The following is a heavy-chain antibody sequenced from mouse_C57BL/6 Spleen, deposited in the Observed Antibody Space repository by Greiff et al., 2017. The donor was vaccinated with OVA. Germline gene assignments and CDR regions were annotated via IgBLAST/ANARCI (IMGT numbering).Heavy chain of an antibody. V-gene: IGHV1-52*01. CDR3: ARCGYDGYYCDY. J-gene: IGHJ2*01. CDR1: GYTFTSYW. D-gene: IGHD2-2*01. CDR2: IDPSDSET. Sequence: QVQLKQPGAELVRPGSSVKLSCKASGYTFTSYWMHWVKQRPIQGLEWIGNIDPSDSETHYNQKFKDKATLTVDKSSSTAYMQLSSLTSEDSAVYYCARCGYDGYYCDYWGQGTTLTVSS.